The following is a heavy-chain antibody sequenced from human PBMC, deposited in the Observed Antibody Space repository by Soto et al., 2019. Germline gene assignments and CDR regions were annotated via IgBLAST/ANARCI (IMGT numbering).Heavy chain of an antibody. CDR3: AKMEAAVADTLCSYFDL. V-gene: IGHV3-23*01. CDR1: GFTFSSYA. J-gene: IGHJ2*01. D-gene: IGHD6-19*01. CDR2: ISGSGGST. Sequence: EVQLLESGGGLVQPGGSLRLSCAASGFTFSSYAMSWVRQAPGKGLEWVSAISGSGGSTYYADSVKGRFTISRDNSKNTPYLQMTSLRAEDTAVYYCAKMEAAVADTLCSYFDLWGRGTLVTVSS.